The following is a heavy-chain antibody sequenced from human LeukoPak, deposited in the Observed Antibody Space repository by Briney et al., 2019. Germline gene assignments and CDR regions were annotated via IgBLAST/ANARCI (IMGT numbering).Heavy chain of an antibody. D-gene: IGHD5-18*01. Sequence: EGSLRLSCVASGFTFRDSAMSWVRQAPGKGLEWVALISYDGSKKYYADSVKGRFTISRDNSKNTLYLQMNSLRAEDTAVYYCAKVVDPAMAKYYYYYGMDVWGQGTTVTVSS. CDR3: AKVVDPAMAKYYYYYGMDV. V-gene: IGHV3-30*18. CDR1: GFTFRDSA. J-gene: IGHJ6*02. CDR2: ISYDGSKK.